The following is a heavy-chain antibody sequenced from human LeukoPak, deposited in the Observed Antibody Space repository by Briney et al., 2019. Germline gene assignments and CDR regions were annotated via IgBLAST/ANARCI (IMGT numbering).Heavy chain of an antibody. CDR2: IKSRTDGGST. D-gene: IGHD5-24*01. CDR1: GFTFSSAW. CDR3: ATEFYNNGYNF. V-gene: IGHV3-15*01. Sequence: GGSLRLSCAASGFTFSSAWLTWVRQPPGKGLEWVGHIKSRTDGGSTDYPAPVKGRFTVSRDDSKNMVHLQMNSLKTEDSAVYYCATEFYNNGYNFWGQGTPVTVSS. J-gene: IGHJ4*02.